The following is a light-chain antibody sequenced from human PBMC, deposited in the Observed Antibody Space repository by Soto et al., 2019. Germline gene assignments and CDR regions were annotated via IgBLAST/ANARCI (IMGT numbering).Light chain of an antibody. J-gene: IGLJ2*01. CDR1: SSDVGGYNY. Sequence: QSVLTQPASVSGSPGQSITISCTGTSSDVGGYNYVSWYKQFPGKAPQLIIYEVSYRPSGISNRFSGSKSGNTASLTISGLQAEDEAHYFCSAYTSNSTVIFGGGTKLTVL. V-gene: IGLV2-14*01. CDR3: SAYTSNSTVI. CDR2: EVS.